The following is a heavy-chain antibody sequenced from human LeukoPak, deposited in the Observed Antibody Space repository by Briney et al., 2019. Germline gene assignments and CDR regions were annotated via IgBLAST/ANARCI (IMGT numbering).Heavy chain of an antibody. D-gene: IGHD6-19*01. V-gene: IGHV4-61*08. J-gene: IGHJ4*02. CDR2: IYCSGGT. CDR1: GGSISSGDYY. CDR3: ARRGSSGWYEVYFDY. Sequence: PSQTLSLTCTVSGGSISSGDYYWSWIRQPPGKGLEWIGYIYCSGGTNYNPSLKSRVTISVDTSKNQFSLKLSSVTAADTAVYYCARRGSSGWYEVYFDYWGQGTLVTVSS.